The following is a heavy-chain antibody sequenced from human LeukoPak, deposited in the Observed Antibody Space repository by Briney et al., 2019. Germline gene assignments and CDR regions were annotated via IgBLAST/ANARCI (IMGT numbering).Heavy chain of an antibody. CDR2: INPNSGGT. CDR1: GYTFTGYY. D-gene: IGHD3-10*01. Sequence: ASVKVSCKASGYTFTGYYMHWVRQAPGQGLEWMGWINPNSGGTNYAQKFQGRVTMTRDTSISTAYMELSRLRSDDTAVYYCATRAYYYGAFDIWGQGTMVTVSS. CDR3: ATRAYYYGAFDI. V-gene: IGHV1-2*02. J-gene: IGHJ3*02.